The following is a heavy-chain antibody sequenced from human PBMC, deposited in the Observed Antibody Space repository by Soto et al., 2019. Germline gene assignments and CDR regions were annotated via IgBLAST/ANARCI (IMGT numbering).Heavy chain of an antibody. CDR2: ISGSAGAT. CDR3: ARQDYSTTWYLNY. D-gene: IGHD6-13*01. CDR1: GFTFSAYA. J-gene: IGHJ4*02. Sequence: SLRLSCAASGFTFSAYAMTWVRQAPGKGPEWVSVISGSAGATYYADSVKGRFTISRDNSKNTLYLQMNSLRAEDTAVYYCARQDYSTTWYLNYWGQGTLVTVSS. V-gene: IGHV3-23*01.